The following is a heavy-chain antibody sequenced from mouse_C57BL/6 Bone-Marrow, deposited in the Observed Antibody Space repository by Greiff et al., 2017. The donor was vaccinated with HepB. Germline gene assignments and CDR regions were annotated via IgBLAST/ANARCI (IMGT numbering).Heavy chain of an antibody. CDR2: ISNGGGST. D-gene: IGHD1-1*01. V-gene: IGHV5-12*01. Sequence: EVKLVESGGGLVQPGGSLKLSCAASGFTFSDYYMYWVRQTPEKRLEWVAYISNGGGSTYYPDTVKGRFTISRDNAKNTLYLQMSRLKSEDTAMYYCARQYGRGFAYWGQGTLVTVSA. CDR1: GFTFSDYY. CDR3: ARQYGRGFAY. J-gene: IGHJ3*01.